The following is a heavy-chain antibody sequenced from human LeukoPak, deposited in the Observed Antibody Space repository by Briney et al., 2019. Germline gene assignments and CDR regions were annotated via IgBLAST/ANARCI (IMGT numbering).Heavy chain of an antibody. D-gene: IGHD3-3*01. J-gene: IGHJ4*02. CDR1: GFDFSSNW. CDR3: AKDHYWSIDY. Sequence: PGGSLRLSCAASGFDFSSNWMPWVRHAPGQGLVWVSRIKGDGISTNYADSVKGRFTISRDIAKNTLYLQMNSLRAEDTGVYYCAKDHYWSIDYWGRGTLVTVSS. CDR2: IKGDGIST. V-gene: IGHV3-74*01.